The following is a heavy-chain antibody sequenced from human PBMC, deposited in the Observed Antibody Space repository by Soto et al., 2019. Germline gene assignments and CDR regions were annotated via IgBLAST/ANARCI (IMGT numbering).Heavy chain of an antibody. D-gene: IGHD3-22*01. CDR1: GGSFSGYY. CDR3: ARWPSSGYYSPFDY. J-gene: IGHJ4*02. CDR2: INHSGST. Sequence: SETLSLTCAVYGGSFSGYYWSWIRQPPGKGLEWIGEINHSGSTNYNPSLKSRVTISVDTSKNQFSLKLSSVTAADTAVYYCARWPSSGYYSPFDYWGQGTLVTVSS. V-gene: IGHV4-34*01.